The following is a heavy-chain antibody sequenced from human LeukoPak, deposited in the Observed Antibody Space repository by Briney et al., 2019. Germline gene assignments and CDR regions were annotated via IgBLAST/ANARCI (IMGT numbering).Heavy chain of an antibody. D-gene: IGHD6-13*01. CDR3: ARHSSYSSSWYVWVDY. Sequence: GESLKISCKGSGYSFTSYWIGWVRQMPGKGLEWMGIIYPGDSDTRYSPSFQGQVTISADKSISTAYLQWSSLRASDTAMYYCARHSSYSSSWYVWVDYWGQGTLVTVSS. CDR2: IYPGDSDT. CDR1: GYSFTSYW. J-gene: IGHJ4*02. V-gene: IGHV5-51*01.